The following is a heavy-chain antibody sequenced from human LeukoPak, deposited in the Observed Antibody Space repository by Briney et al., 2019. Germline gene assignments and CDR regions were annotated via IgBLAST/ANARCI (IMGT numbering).Heavy chain of an antibody. V-gene: IGHV1-46*01. D-gene: IGHD3-3*01. CDR1: GYTFTSYY. CDR2: INPSGGST. J-gene: IGHJ4*02. Sequence: GASVKVSCKASGYTFTSYYMHWVRQAPGQGLEWMGIINPSGGSTSYAQKFQGRVTMSRDTSTSTVYMELSSLRSEDTAVYYCARVPREVFGVVISDYFDYWGQGTLVTVSS. CDR3: ARVPREVFGVVISDYFDY.